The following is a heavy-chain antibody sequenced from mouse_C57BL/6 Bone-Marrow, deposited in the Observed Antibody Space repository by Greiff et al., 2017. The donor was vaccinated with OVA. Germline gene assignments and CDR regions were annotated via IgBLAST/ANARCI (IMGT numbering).Heavy chain of an antibody. CDR2: IDPNSGGT. CDR1: GYTFTSYW. J-gene: IGHJ2*01. CDR3: SRGGNYAYYFDY. V-gene: IGHV1-72*01. Sequence: VQLQQPGAELVKPGASVKLSCKASGYTFTSYWMHWVKQRPGRGLEWIGRIDPNSGGTKYNEKFKSKATLTVDKPSSTDYLQLSRLTAEDSAVYYCSRGGNYAYYFDYWGQGTTLTVSS. D-gene: IGHD2-1*01.